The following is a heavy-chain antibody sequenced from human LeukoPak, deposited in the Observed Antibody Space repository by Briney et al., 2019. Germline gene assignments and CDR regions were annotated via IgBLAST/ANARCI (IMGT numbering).Heavy chain of an antibody. CDR3: AKVGSGNDYY. J-gene: IGHJ4*02. CDR1: GFTFGSYG. D-gene: IGHD5-12*01. CDR2: ISYDGSNK. Sequence: GGSLRLSCAASGFTFGSYGMHWVRQAPGKGLEWVAVISYDGSNKYYADSVKGRFTISRDNSKNTLYLQMNSLRIEDTAVYYCAKVGSGNDYYWGQGTLVTVSS. V-gene: IGHV3-30*18.